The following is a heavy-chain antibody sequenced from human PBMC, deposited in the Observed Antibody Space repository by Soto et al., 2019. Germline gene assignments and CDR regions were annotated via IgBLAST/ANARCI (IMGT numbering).Heavy chain of an antibody. Sequence: SETLSLTCTGSGGSISSYYWSWIRQPPGKGLEWIGYIYYSGSTNYNPSLKSRVTISVDTSKNQFSLKLSSVTAADTAVYYCARELEGGYDLVSYYMDVWGKGTTVTVSS. CDR2: IYYSGST. CDR3: ARELEGGYDLVSYYMDV. V-gene: IGHV4-59*01. D-gene: IGHD5-12*01. J-gene: IGHJ6*03. CDR1: GGSISSYY.